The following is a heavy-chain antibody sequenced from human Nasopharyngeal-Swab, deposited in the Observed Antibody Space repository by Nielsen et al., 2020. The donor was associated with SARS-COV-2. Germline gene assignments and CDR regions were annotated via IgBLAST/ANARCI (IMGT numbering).Heavy chain of an antibody. CDR1: GGSISSTSYY. CDR2: MSYSGST. D-gene: IGHD6-19*01. Sequence: SETLSLTCTVSGGSISSTSYYWGWNRQPPGKGLEWIGSMSYSGSTYYTPSLKSRVTISVDTSKNQLSLKVNSVTAADTAVYYCARHDQSAVAGVFEYWGQGTLVTVSS. V-gene: IGHV4-39*01. CDR3: ARHDQSAVAGVFEY. J-gene: IGHJ4*02.